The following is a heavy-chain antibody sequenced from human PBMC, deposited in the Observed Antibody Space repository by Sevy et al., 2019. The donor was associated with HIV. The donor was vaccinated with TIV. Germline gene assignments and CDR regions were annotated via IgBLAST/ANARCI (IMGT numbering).Heavy chain of an antibody. Sequence: GGSLRLSCAASGFTFSSYSMNWVRQAPGKGLEWVSSISSSSSYIYYADSVKGRFTISRDNAKNSLYLQMNSLRAEDTAVYYCARSGGDGYNNWFDPWGQGTLVTVSS. CDR2: ISSSSSYI. V-gene: IGHV3-21*01. CDR3: ARSGGDGYNNWFDP. D-gene: IGHD5-12*01. CDR1: GFTFSSYS. J-gene: IGHJ5*02.